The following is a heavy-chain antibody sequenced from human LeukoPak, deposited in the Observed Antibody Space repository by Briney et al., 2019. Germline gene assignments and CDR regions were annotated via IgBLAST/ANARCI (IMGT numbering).Heavy chain of an antibody. Sequence: GGSPRLSCAPPGFAFRVYNMNWVRKAPGKGLEWVASISIRGAYINNADSLKGRFTIYRDNAKRSLYLLMNSLRAEDTAVFYCARDLDWNDGVCDYWGQGTLVTVSS. D-gene: IGHD1-1*01. J-gene: IGHJ4*02. CDR1: GFAFRVYN. CDR2: ISIRGAYI. CDR3: ARDLDWNDGVCDY. V-gene: IGHV3-21*01.